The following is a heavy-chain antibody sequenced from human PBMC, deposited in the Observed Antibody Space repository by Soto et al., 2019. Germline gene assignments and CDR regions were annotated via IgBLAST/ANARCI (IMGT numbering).Heavy chain of an antibody. CDR2: IWYDGSNK. Sequence: GGSLRLSCAASGFTFSSYGMHWVRQAPGKGLEWVAVIWYDGSNKYYADSVKGRFTISRDNSKNTLYLQMNSLRAEDTAVYYCARVVERTIHVGGYFDYWGQGTLVTVSS. CDR3: ARVVERTIHVGGYFDY. V-gene: IGHV3-33*01. D-gene: IGHD2-15*01. J-gene: IGHJ4*02. CDR1: GFTFSSYG.